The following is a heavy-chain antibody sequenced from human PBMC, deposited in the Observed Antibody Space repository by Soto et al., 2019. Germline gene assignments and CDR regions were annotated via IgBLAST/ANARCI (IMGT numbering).Heavy chain of an antibody. V-gene: IGHV3-33*01. D-gene: IGHD2-15*01. CDR3: ARDPGYCSGGSCYNHAFDI. J-gene: IGHJ3*02. CDR1: GFTFSSYG. CDR2: IWYDGSNK. Sequence: GGSLRLSCAASGFTFSSYGMHWVRQAPGKGLEWVAVIWYDGSNKYYADSVKGRFTISRDNSKNTLYLQMNSLRAEDTAVYYCARDPGYCSGGSCYNHAFDIWGQGTMVTVSS.